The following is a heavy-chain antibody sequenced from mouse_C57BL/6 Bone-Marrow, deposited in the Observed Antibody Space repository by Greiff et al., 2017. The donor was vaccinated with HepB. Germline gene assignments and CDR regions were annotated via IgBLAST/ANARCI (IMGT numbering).Heavy chain of an antibody. CDR2: IYPGNSDT. D-gene: IGHD1-1*01. V-gene: IGHV1-5*01. Sequence: VQLQQSGTVLARPGASVKMSCKTSGYTFTSYWMHWVKQRPGQGLEWIGAIYPGNSDTSYNQKFKGKDKLTAVTSASTAYMELSSLTNEDSAVYYCTRLTTTAYWGQGTLVTVSA. CDR3: TRLTTTAY. CDR1: GYTFTSYW. J-gene: IGHJ3*01.